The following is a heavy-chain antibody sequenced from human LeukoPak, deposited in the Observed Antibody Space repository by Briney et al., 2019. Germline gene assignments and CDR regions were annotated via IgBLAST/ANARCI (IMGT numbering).Heavy chain of an antibody. Sequence: GGSLRLSCAASGFTFSSYAMHWVRQAPGKGLEWVAVISYDGSNKYYADSVKGRFTISRDNSKNTLYLQMNSLRAEDTAVYYCARDGGPWGSRGFDYWGQGTLVTVSS. D-gene: IGHD3-16*01. CDR2: ISYDGSNK. CDR3: ARDGGPWGSRGFDY. J-gene: IGHJ4*02. V-gene: IGHV3-30*04. CDR1: GFTFSSYA.